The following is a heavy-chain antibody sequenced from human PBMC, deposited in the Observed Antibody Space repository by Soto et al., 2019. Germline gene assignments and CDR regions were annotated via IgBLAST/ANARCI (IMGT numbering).Heavy chain of an antibody. D-gene: IGHD6-13*01. CDR3: ARDRLAAAAREVAFDF. J-gene: IGHJ3*01. CDR2: IYDSGRT. CDR1: GCTIITYY. Sequence: SETLSLTCSVTGCTIITYYWNWIRQSPGRGLEWIGFIYDSGRTNYNPSLKSRVTILVDTSQNQFTLKLTSVTAADTAVYYCARDRLAAAAREVAFDFWGQGTMVTVSS. V-gene: IGHV4-59*01.